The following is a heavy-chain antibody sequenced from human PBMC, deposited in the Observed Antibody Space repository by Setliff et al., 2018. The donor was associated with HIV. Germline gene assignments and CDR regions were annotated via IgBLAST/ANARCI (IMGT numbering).Heavy chain of an antibody. D-gene: IGHD3-22*01. Sequence: PSETLSLTCTVSGGSLRSYYWSWIRQSPGKGLEWIGYIYYSGSTTYNPSLESRVTISIDTSKNQFSLKLSSVTAADTAVYYCARQHYYDSSGRNLMDVWGKGTTVTVSS. CDR3: ARQHYYDSSGRNLMDV. CDR1: GGSLRSYY. V-gene: IGHV4-59*08. CDR2: IYYSGST. J-gene: IGHJ6*03.